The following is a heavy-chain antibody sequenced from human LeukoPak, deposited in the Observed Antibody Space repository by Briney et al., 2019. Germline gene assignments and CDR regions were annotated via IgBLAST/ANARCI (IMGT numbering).Heavy chain of an antibody. D-gene: IGHD2-2*02. Sequence: SVKVSCKASGGTFSSYAISWVRQAPGQGLEWMGRVIPILGIANYAQKFQGRVTITADKSTSTAYMELSSLRSEDTAVYYCARDQIRYCSSTSCYTWYFQHWGQGTLVTVSS. J-gene: IGHJ1*01. CDR2: VIPILGIA. V-gene: IGHV1-69*04. CDR3: ARDQIRYCSSTSCYTWYFQH. CDR1: GGTFSSYA.